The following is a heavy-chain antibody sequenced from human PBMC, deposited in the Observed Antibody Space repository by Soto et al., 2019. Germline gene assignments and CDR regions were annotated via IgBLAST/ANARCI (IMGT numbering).Heavy chain of an antibody. J-gene: IGHJ6*02. V-gene: IGHV3-30-3*01. CDR2: ISYDGSNK. CDR3: ARVSGYPYYYYGMDV. D-gene: IGHD3-22*01. CDR1: GFTFSSYA. Sequence: GGSLRLSCAASGFTFSSYAMHWVRQAPGKGLEWVAVISYDGSNKYYADSVKGRFTISRDNSKNTLYLQMNSLRAEDTAVYYCARVSGYPYYYYGMDVWGQGTPVTVSS.